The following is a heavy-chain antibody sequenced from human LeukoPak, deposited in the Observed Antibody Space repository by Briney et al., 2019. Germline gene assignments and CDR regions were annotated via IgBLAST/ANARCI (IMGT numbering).Heavy chain of an antibody. Sequence: GGSLRLSCAASGFSFSSYWMSWVRQPPGKGLEWVANIKQDGNEKYYMDSVKGRFTISRDNAKNSLYLQMNSLRAEDTAVYYCARGNYDSSGYSYFDYWGQGTLVTVSS. D-gene: IGHD3-22*01. CDR1: GFSFSSYW. CDR2: IKQDGNEK. J-gene: IGHJ4*02. CDR3: ARGNYDSSGYSYFDY. V-gene: IGHV3-7*01.